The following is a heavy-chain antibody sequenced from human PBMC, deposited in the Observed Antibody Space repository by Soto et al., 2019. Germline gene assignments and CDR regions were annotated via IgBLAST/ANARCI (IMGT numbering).Heavy chain of an antibody. D-gene: IGHD3-9*01. Sequence: EVHLLGSGGDLVKPGGSLRLSCEVSGFTFNNFAMSWVRQSPGKGLEWVSTISSDGDLRHYAESVKGRFTISRDNSKSSLFLQMHSLRAEDTALYFCAKVRQRFLDILTGATNFDSWGQGTLVTVSS. V-gene: IGHV3-23*01. CDR3: AKVRQRFLDILTGATNFDS. CDR1: GFTFNNFA. CDR2: ISSDGDLR. J-gene: IGHJ4*02.